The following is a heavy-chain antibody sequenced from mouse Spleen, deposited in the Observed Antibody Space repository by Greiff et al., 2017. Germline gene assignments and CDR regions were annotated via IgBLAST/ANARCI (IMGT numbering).Heavy chain of an antibody. CDR1: GFAFSSYD. Sequence: EVKLVESGGGLVKPGGSLKLSCAASGFAFSSYDMSWVRQTPEKRLEWVAYISSGGGSTYYPDTVKGRFTISRDNAKNTLYLQMSSLKSEDTAMYYCARHGYDYDEGYAMDYWGQGTSVTVSS. CDR3: ARHGYDYDEGYAMDY. CDR2: ISSGGGST. V-gene: IGHV5-12-1*01. J-gene: IGHJ4*01. D-gene: IGHD2-4*01.